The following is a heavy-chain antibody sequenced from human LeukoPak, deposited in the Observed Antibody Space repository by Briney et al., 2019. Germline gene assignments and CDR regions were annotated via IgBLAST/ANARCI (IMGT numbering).Heavy chain of an antibody. D-gene: IGHD3-10*01. V-gene: IGHV3-7*01. CDR2: IKEDGSEK. Sequence: GSLRLSCAASGFTFSSYWMSWVRQAPGKGLEWVANIKEDGSEKYYVDSVKGRFTISRDNAKKSLYLQMDSLRAEDTAVYYCARGGGDYGSGSYYAYWGQGTLVTVSS. CDR1: GFTFSSYW. J-gene: IGHJ4*02. CDR3: ARGGGDYGSGSYYAY.